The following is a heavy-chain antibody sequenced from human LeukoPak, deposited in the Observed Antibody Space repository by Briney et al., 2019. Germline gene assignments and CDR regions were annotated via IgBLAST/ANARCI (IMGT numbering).Heavy chain of an antibody. CDR2: IIPILGIA. CDR1: GGTFSSYA. J-gene: IGHJ4*02. V-gene: IGHV1-69*04. CDR3: ARGGYGDYGSAF. Sequence: EASVKVSCKASGGTFSSYAISWVRQAPGQGLEWMGRIIPILGIANYAQKFQGRVTITADKSTSTAYMELSSLRPEDTAVYYCARGGYGDYGSAFWGQGTLVTVSS. D-gene: IGHD4-17*01.